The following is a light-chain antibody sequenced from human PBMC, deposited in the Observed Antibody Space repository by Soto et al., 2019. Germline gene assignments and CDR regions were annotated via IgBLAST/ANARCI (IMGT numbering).Light chain of an antibody. J-gene: IGLJ1*01. CDR2: DVT. CDR1: SIDVGGYNF. V-gene: IGLV2-14*01. CDR3: SSYTSISTYV. Sequence: QSVLTQPASVSGSPGQSITISCTGTSIDVGGYNFVSWYQQHPDKAPKLMIYDVTNRPSGVSNRFSGSKSGNTASLTISGLQAEDEADYYCSSYTSISTYVFGTGTKAPS.